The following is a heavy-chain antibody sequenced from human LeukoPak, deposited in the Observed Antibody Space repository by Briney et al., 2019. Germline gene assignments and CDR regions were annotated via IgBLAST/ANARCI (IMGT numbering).Heavy chain of an antibody. CDR3: ARAPDDYDFWSGPFDY. D-gene: IGHD3-3*01. CDR2: ISAYSGNT. V-gene: IGHV1-18*01. Sequence: ASVKVSCKASGYTFTIYGISWVRQAPGQGLEWMGWISAYSGNTNYAQNLQGRVTMTTDTSTSTAYMELRSLRSDDTAVYYCARAPDDYDFWSGPFDYWGRGTLVTVSS. J-gene: IGHJ4*02. CDR1: GYTFTIYG.